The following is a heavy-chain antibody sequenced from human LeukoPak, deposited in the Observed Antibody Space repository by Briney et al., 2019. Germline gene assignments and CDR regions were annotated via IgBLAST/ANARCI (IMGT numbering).Heavy chain of an antibody. J-gene: IGHJ4*02. CDR3: AKDYGYGDYFDY. Sequence: GRSLRLSCAASGFTFSSYGMHWVRQAPGKGLEWVAVKSYAGSNKYYADSVKGRFTISRDNSKNTLYPQMNSLRAEDTAVYYCAKDYGYGDYFDYWGQGTLVTVSS. CDR2: KSYAGSNK. D-gene: IGHD4-17*01. CDR1: GFTFSSYG. V-gene: IGHV3-30*18.